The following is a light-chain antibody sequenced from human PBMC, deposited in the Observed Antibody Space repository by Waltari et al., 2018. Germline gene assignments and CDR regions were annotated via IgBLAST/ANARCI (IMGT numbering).Light chain of an antibody. CDR2: HNN. CDR1: SSNIGNNYNY. CDR3: GTWDSSLSAVV. V-gene: IGLV1-51*01. J-gene: IGLJ3*02. Sequence: QSVLTQPPSVSAAPGQKVTISCSGSSSNIGNNYNYVSWYQQLPGTAPNLLIYHNNKRPSGIPDRFSGSKSGTSATLGITGLQTGDEADYYCGTWDSSLSAVVFGGGTKLTVL.